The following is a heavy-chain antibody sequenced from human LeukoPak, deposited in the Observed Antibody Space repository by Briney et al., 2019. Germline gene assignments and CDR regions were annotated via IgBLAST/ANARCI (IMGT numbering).Heavy chain of an antibody. Sequence: ASVKVSCKASGGTFSSYAISWLRQAPGQGLEWMGGIIPIFGTANYAQKFQGRVTITADESTSTAYMELSSLRSEDTAVYYCASYRGYSSSYFDYWGQGALVTVSS. D-gene: IGHD6-13*01. V-gene: IGHV1-69*13. CDR3: ASYRGYSSSYFDY. CDR2: IIPIFGTA. J-gene: IGHJ4*02. CDR1: GGTFSSYA.